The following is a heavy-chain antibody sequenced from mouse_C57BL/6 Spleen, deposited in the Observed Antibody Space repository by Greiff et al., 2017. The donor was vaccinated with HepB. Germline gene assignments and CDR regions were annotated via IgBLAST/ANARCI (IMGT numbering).Heavy chain of an antibody. CDR1: GYTFTSYW. CDR2: IDPSDSYT. J-gene: IGHJ4*01. D-gene: IGHD2-3*01. Sequence: VQLQQPGAELVMPGASVKLSCKASGYTFTSYWMHWVKQRPGQGLEWIGEIDPSDSYTNYNQKFKGKSTLTVDKSSSTAYMQLSSLTSEDSAVYYCARVDGYYYAMDYWGQGTSVTVSS. CDR3: ARVDGYYYAMDY. V-gene: IGHV1-69*01.